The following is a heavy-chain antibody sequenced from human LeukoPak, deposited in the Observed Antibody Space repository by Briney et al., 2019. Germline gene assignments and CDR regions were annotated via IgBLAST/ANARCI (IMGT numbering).Heavy chain of an antibody. CDR1: GYTLTELS. D-gene: IGHD1-26*01. J-gene: IGHJ4*02. CDR2: FDPEDGET. V-gene: IGHV1-24*01. Sequence: ASVKVPCKVSGYTLTELSMHWVRQAPGKGLEWMGGFDPEDGETIYAQKFQGRVTMTEDTSTDTAYMELSSLRSEDTAVYYCATDRPSMLYSGSYFGYWGQGTLVTVSS. CDR3: ATDRPSMLYSGSYFGY.